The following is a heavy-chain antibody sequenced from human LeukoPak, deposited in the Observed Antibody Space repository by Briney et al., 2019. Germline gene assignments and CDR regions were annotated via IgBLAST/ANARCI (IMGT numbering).Heavy chain of an antibody. CDR1: GFTFGDYA. V-gene: IGHV3-49*03. CDR2: IRSKAYGGTA. Sequence: PGGSLRLSCTGSGFTFGDYALSWFRQAQGQGLEWVGFIRSKAYGGTADYAASVRGRFTISRDDSKSIAYLQMNSLKTEDTAVYYCSHYGGKYHFDNWDQGTLVTVSS. CDR3: SHYGGKYHFDN. D-gene: IGHD4-23*01. J-gene: IGHJ4*02.